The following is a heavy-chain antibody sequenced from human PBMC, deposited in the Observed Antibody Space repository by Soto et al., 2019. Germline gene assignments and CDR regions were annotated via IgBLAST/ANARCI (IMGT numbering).Heavy chain of an antibody. CDR1: GFTFSSYA. J-gene: IGHJ4*02. CDR2: ISYDGSNK. Sequence: GGSLRLSCAASGFTFSSYAMHWVRQAPGKGLEWVAVISYDGSNKYYAASVKGRFTISRDNSKNTLYLQMNSLRAEDTAVYYCAKSSSSWWVNLLFDYWGQGTLVTVSS. CDR3: AKSSSSWWVNLLFDY. D-gene: IGHD6-13*01. V-gene: IGHV3-30-3*01.